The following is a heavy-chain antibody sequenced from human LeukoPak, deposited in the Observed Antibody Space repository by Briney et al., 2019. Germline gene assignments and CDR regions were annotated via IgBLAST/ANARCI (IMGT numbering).Heavy chain of an antibody. CDR2: IYDSGRT. CDR1: GGSIRSGGYF. D-gene: IGHD3-9*01. J-gene: IGHJ5*02. CDR3: DITANTGYHET. Sequence: SQTLSLTCTVSGGSIRSGGYFWSWIRQPPGEGLEWIGYIYDSGRTHYNPSLKSRVTISVDTSKNQFSLKLSSVTAADTAVYSRDITANTGYHETCGQGTLVTVSS. V-gene: IGHV4-30-4*01.